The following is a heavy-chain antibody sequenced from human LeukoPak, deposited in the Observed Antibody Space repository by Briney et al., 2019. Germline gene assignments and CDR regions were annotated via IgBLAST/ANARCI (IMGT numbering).Heavy chain of an antibody. CDR3: ASVYGGSHWYFDL. CDR2: IYSSGST. D-gene: IGHD4-23*01. Sequence: SETLSLTCTVSGGSISSYYWSWIRQSAGKGLEWIGRIYSSGSTNYNPSLKSRVTMSVDTSKSQFSLKLSSVTAADTAVYYCASVYGGSHWYFDLWGRGTLVTVSS. V-gene: IGHV4-4*07. J-gene: IGHJ2*01. CDR1: GGSISSYY.